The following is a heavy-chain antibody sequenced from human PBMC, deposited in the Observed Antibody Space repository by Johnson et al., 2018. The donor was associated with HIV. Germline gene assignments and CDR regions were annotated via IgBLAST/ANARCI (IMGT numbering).Heavy chain of an antibody. CDR1: ALNSSRCW. CDR2: IFSGGST. Sequence: VQLLESGGGLVHPGGSLRLSCAASALNSSRCWMKWVRQAPGKGLEWVSVIFSGGSTYYADSVEGRFTISSDHSKNTLYLQMNSLRAEDTAVYYCAKSTPLDYGDGKDASGAFDIWGQGTMVTVSS. CDR3: AKSTPLDYGDGKDASGAFDI. J-gene: IGHJ3*02. D-gene: IGHD4-17*01. V-gene: IGHV3-23*03.